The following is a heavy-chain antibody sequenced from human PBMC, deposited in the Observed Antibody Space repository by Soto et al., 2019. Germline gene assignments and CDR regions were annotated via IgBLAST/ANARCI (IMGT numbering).Heavy chain of an antibody. J-gene: IGHJ4*02. CDR3: AHRVLRTVFGLVTTTAIYFDF. V-gene: IGHV2-5*02. Sequence: QITWNESGPTVVRPTETLTLTCRFSGFSLTTSGLGVGWIHQSPGKAPEWLALIYWDDDKRYSASLKSRLTITQDTSKNQVVLTVSDLDPTDTATYYCAHRVLRTVFGLVTTTAIYFDFWGQGTPVAVSS. CDR2: IYWDDDK. CDR1: GFSLTTSGLG. D-gene: IGHD3-3*01.